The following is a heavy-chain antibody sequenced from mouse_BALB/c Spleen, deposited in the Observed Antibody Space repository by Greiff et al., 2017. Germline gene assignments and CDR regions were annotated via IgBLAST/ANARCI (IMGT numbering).Heavy chain of an antibody. CDR3: ARDYGSNFDY. D-gene: IGHD1-1*01. V-gene: IGHV14-3*02. J-gene: IGHJ2*01. CDR1: GFNIKDTY. Sequence: VHVKQSGAELVKPGASVKLSCTASGFNIKDTYMHWVKQRPEQGLEWIGRIDPANGNTKYDPKFQGKATITADTSSNTAYLQLSSLTSEDTAVYYCARDYGSNFDYWGQGTTLTVSS. CDR2: IDPANGNT.